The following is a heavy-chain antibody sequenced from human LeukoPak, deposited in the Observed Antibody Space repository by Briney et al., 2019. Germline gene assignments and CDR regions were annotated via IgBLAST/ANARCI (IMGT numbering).Heavy chain of an antibody. CDR3: ARRLPYGGHFDY. CDR1: GGSFSGYY. CDR2: INHSGST. D-gene: IGHD4-23*01. V-gene: IGHV4-34*01. Sequence: SETLSLTCAVYGGSFSGYYWSWIRQPPGKGLEWIGEINHSGSTNYNPSLKSRVTISVDTSKNQFSLKLSSVTAADTAVYYCARRLPYGGHFDYWGQGTLVTVSS. J-gene: IGHJ4*02.